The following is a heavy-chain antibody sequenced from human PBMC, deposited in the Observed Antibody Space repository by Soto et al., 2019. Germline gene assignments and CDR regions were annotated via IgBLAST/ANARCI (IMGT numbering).Heavy chain of an antibody. Sequence: GGSLRLSCAASGFTFSSYAMSWVRQAPGKGLEWVSAISGSGGSTYYADSVKGRFTISRDNSKNTLYLQMNSLRAEDTAVYYCAKSSQDSSGYAPYYYYGMDVWGQGTTVTVSS. V-gene: IGHV3-23*01. CDR1: GFTFSSYA. D-gene: IGHD3-22*01. J-gene: IGHJ6*02. CDR3: AKSSQDSSGYAPYYYYGMDV. CDR2: ISGSGGST.